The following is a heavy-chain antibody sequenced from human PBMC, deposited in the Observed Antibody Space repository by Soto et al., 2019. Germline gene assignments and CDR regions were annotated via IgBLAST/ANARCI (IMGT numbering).Heavy chain of an antibody. D-gene: IGHD6-13*01. V-gene: IGHV4-31*03. Sequence: PSETLSLTCTVSGGSISSGGYYWSWIRQHPGKGLEWIGYIYYSGSTYYNPSLKSRVTISVDTSKNQFSLKLSSVTAADTAVYYCARAAHYSSPFRRFDPWGQGTLVIVSS. CDR2: IYYSGST. J-gene: IGHJ5*02. CDR1: GGSISSGGYY. CDR3: ARAAHYSSPFRRFDP.